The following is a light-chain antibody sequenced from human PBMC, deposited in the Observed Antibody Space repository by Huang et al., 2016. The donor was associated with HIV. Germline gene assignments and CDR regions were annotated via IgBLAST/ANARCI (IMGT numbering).Light chain of an antibody. CDR3: QQYNNGPPWT. J-gene: IGKJ1*01. CDR1: QSVSVN. CDR2: SAS. V-gene: IGKV3-15*01. Sequence: EIVMTQSPATLSVTPGEGATLSCRATQSVSVNLAWYQQKPGQAPRRLTHSASTRATGIPVRFSGGGSGTEFTLTISRLQSEDSAVYYCQQYNNGPPWTCGQGTKVEIK.